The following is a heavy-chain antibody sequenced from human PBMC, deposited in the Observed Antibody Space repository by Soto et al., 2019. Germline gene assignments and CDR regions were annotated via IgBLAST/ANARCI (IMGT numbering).Heavy chain of an antibody. V-gene: IGHV2-5*02. D-gene: IGHD1-1*01. CDR2: IYWDDDT. Sequence: QITLKESGPTLVKPTQTLTLTCTFSGFSLSTSGVGVGWIRQPPGKALEWLALIYWDDDTRYSPSLKSRLTITKDTSKNQVVLTMTNMDPVDTATYYCAHMKLEEETNWFDPWGQGTLVTVSS. CDR3: AHMKLEEETNWFDP. CDR1: GFSLSTSGVG. J-gene: IGHJ5*02.